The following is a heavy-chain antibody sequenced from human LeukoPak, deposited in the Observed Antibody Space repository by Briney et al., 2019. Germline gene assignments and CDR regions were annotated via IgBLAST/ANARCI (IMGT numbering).Heavy chain of an antibody. CDR1: GFTFDTYW. D-gene: IGHD1-26*01. J-gene: IGHJ4*02. CDR2: IKADGSEK. CDR3: ARGGGLSDY. V-gene: IGHV3-7*01. Sequence: GGSLRLSCAASGFTFDTYWMNWVRQAPGKGLEWVANIKADGSEKYYVESVKGRFTISRDNAKNSLYLQMNSLRAEDMAVYYCARGGGLSDYWGQGTLVTVSS.